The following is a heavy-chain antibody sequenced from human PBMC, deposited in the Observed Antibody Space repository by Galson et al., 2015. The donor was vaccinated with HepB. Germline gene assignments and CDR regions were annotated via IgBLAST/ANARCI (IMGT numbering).Heavy chain of an antibody. CDR2: ISYDGSNK. CDR1: GFTFSSYA. V-gene: IGHV3-30-3*01. J-gene: IGHJ4*02. D-gene: IGHD4-17*01. CDR3: ARNSYGDYGLDY. Sequence: SLRLSCAASGFTFSSYAMHWVRQAPGKGLEWVAVISYDGSNKYYADSVKGRFTISRDNSKNTLYLQMNSLRAEDTAVYYCARNSYGDYGLDYWGQGTLVTVSS.